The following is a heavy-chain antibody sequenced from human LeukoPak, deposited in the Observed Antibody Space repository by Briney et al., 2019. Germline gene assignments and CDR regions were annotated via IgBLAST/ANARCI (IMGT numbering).Heavy chain of an antibody. V-gene: IGHV3-23*01. CDR2: TSGRGGST. CDR3: AKDSTGGYNPSYFDY. Sequence: GGSLRLSCAASGFTFSSYAMSWVRQAPGKGLEWVSATSGRGGSTYYADSVKGRFTISRDSSKNTLYLQMNSLRGEDTAVYYCAKDSTGGYNPSYFDYWGQGTLVTVSS. CDR1: GFTFSSYA. J-gene: IGHJ4*02. D-gene: IGHD5-24*01.